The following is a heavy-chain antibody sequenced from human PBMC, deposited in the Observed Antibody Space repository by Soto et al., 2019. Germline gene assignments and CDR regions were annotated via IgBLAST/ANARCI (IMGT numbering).Heavy chain of an antibody. CDR1: GDTFNFYS. V-gene: IGHV1-69*02. Sequence: QVQLVQSGAEVKRPGSSVKVSCKASGDTFNFYSINWVRQAPGLGLEWMGRVNPIVSMSNYAQKFQGRVTMTADKSTGKAYMELCSLRSEDTAIYYCASSYGSGYRAFDYWGQGALVTVSS. CDR3: ASSYGSGYRAFDY. D-gene: IGHD3-10*01. J-gene: IGHJ4*02. CDR2: VNPIVSMS.